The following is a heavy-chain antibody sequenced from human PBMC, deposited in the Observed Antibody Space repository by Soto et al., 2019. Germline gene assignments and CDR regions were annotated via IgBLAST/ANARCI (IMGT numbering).Heavy chain of an antibody. CDR1: GFTFSNYA. Sequence: EVQLLDSGVGLVRPGGSLRPSCEASGFTFSNYAMNWVRQPPGKGLEWVLGISGGGENTYYADSVKGRFTISRDNSKNTVFLQMNSMRAEDTAVYYCAKERLARGFDYWGQGTLVTVSS. CDR3: AKERLARGFDY. CDR2: ISGGGENT. J-gene: IGHJ4*02. V-gene: IGHV3-23*01.